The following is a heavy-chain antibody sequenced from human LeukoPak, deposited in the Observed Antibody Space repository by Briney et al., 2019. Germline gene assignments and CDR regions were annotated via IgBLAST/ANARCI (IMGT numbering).Heavy chain of an antibody. V-gene: IGHV3-7*03. J-gene: IGHJ4*02. CDR3: ARRYCTSTSCSYFDY. Sequence: GGSLRLSCVASGFTFSNYWMSWVRQAPGKGLEWVANIKQDESEKYYVDSVKGRFTISRDNAKNSLYLQMNSLRAEDTAVYYCARRYCTSTSCSYFDYWGQGTLVTVSS. CDR1: GFTFSNYW. D-gene: IGHD2-2*01. CDR2: IKQDESEK.